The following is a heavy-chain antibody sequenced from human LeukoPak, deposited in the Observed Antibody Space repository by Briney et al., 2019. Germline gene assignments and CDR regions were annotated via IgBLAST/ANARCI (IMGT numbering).Heavy chain of an antibody. Sequence: KTGGSLRLSCAASGFTFSDYYMSWIRQAPGKGLEWVSYISSSGSTIYYADSVKGRFTISRDNAKNSLYLQMNSLRAEDTAVYYCARESRELLSHAFDIWGQGTMVTVSS. J-gene: IGHJ3*02. CDR3: ARESRELLSHAFDI. V-gene: IGHV3-11*04. D-gene: IGHD1-26*01. CDR2: ISSSGSTI. CDR1: GFTFSDYY.